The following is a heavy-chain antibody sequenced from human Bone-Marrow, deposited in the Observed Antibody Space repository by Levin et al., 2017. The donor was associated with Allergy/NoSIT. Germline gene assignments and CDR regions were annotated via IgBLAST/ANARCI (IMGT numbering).Heavy chain of an antibody. CDR1: GYTFTSYA. D-gene: IGHD1-20*01. CDR3: ARGNSMTGTTDY. V-gene: IGHV7-4-1*02. Sequence: ASVKVSCKASGYTFTSYAMNWVRQAPGQGLEWMGWINTNTKNPTYAQGFTGRFVFSSDTSVRTAYLQISSLKAEDAAVYYCARGNSMTGTTDYWGQGTLVTVSS. CDR2: INTNTKNP. J-gene: IGHJ4*02.